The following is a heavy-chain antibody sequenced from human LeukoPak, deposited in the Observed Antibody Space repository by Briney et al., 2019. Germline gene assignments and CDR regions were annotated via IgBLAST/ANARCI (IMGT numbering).Heavy chain of an antibody. V-gene: IGHV4-30-2*02. J-gene: IGHJ4*02. CDR3: ATRKLGNDY. CDR1: GFSLSTSGMC. Sequence: SGPALVKPTQTLTLTCTFSGFSLSTSGMCVSWIRQPPGKALEWIGEINHSGSTNYNPSLKSRVTISVDTSKNQFSLKLYSVTAADTAVYYCATRKLGNDYWGQGTLVTVSS. D-gene: IGHD7-27*01. CDR2: INHSGST.